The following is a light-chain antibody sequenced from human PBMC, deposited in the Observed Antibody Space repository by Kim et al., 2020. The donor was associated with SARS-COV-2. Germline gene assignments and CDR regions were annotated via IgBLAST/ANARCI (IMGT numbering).Light chain of an antibody. Sequence: EIVLTQSPATLSLSPGERATLSCRASQSVSSYLAWYQQKPGQAPRLLIYDASNRATGIPARFSGSGSGTDFTLTISSLEPEDFAVYYCQQRSNWPTMYTFGQGTKLEI. V-gene: IGKV3-11*01. CDR2: DAS. CDR3: QQRSNWPTMYT. CDR1: QSVSSY. J-gene: IGKJ2*01.